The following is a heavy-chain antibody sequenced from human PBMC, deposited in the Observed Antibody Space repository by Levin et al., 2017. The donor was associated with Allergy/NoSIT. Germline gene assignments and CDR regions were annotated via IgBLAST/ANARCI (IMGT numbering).Heavy chain of an antibody. CDR2: IYSGGST. V-gene: IGHV3-53*01. D-gene: IGHD2-2*01. J-gene: IGHJ3*02. CDR3: ARGEGVIPADGGAFDI. Sequence: GGSLRLSCAASGFTVSSNYMNWVRQAPGKGLEWVSVIYSGGSTYYADSVKGRFTISRDNSKNTLYLQMNSLRAEDTAVYSCARGEGVIPADGGAFDIWGQGTMVTVSS. CDR1: GFTVSSNY.